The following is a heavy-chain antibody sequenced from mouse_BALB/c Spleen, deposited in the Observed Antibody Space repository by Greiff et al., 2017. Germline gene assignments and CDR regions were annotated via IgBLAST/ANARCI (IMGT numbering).Heavy chain of an antibody. V-gene: IGHV1S56*01. Sequence: VQLQQSGPELVKPGASVRISCKASGYTFTSYYIHWVKQRPGQGLEWIGWIYPGNVNTKYNEKFKGKATLTADKSSSTAYMQLSSLTSEDSAVYFCARSYDGYSTPFAYWGQGTLVTVSA. J-gene: IGHJ3*01. CDR1: GYTFTSYY. CDR3: ARSYDGYSTPFAY. CDR2: IYPGNVNT. D-gene: IGHD2-3*01.